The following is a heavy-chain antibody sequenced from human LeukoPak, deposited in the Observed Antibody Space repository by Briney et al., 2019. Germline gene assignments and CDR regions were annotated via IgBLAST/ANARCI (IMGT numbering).Heavy chain of an antibody. V-gene: IGHV3-53*01. J-gene: IGHJ4*02. CDR3: ARGRTGDGYTYAGD. Sequence: GGSLRLSCAASGFTVSSNYMSWVRQAPGKGLEWVSVIFSGGSTYYADSVKGRFTISRDNSKNTLYLQMNSLRAEDTAVYYCARGRTGDGYTYAGDWGQGTLVTVSS. CDR1: GFTVSSNY. D-gene: IGHD5-24*01. CDR2: IFSGGST.